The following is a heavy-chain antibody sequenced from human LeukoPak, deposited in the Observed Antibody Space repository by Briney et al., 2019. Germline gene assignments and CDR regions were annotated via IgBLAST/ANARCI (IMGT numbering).Heavy chain of an antibody. CDR1: GYTFTSYY. J-gene: IGHJ3*02. D-gene: IGHD5-12*01. Sequence: GASVKVSCKASGYTFTSYYMHWVRQAPGQGLEWMGIINPSGGSTSYAQKFQGRVTMTRDTSTSTVYMELSSLKSEDTAVYYCARDSSLATITYAFDIWGQGTMVTVSS. V-gene: IGHV1-46*01. CDR2: INPSGGST. CDR3: ARDSSLATITYAFDI.